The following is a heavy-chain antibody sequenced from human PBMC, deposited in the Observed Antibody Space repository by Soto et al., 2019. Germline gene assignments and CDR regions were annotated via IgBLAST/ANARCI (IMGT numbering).Heavy chain of an antibody. CDR3: ATLDYSFGSIDAFDI. J-gene: IGHJ3*02. D-gene: IGHD5-18*01. V-gene: IGHV5-10-1*01. CDR1: GYRFSDYW. CDR2: IDPSDSYI. Sequence: GESLKISCKGSGYRFSDYWIFWVRQTPGKGLEWMGRIDPSDSYITYSPSFQGHVIISADKSINSAFLTWTRLKASDSAIYYCATLDYSFGSIDAFDIWGQGTMVTVSS.